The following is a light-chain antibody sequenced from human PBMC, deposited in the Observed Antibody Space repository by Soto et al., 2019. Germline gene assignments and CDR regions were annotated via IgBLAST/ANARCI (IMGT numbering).Light chain of an antibody. CDR1: QSVLYSFNNQNY. V-gene: IGKV4-1*01. CDR2: WAS. Sequence: DIVMTQSPDSLAVSLGERATINCKSSQSVLYSFNNQNYLTWYQQKPGQPPKLLIYWASTRESGVPDRLSGSGSGTDFTLTINSLQAEDVAVYYCQQYYATPRTFGQGTKVEIK. CDR3: QQYYATPRT. J-gene: IGKJ1*01.